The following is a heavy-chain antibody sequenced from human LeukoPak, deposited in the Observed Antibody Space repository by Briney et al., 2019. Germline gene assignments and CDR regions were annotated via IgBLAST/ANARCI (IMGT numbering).Heavy chain of an antibody. Sequence: ASVKVSCKASGYTYTTDGISWVRQAPGQGLEWMGWIDTYSGKTNYAQKFQGRVTMTSHTSTSTAYMELRSLRSDDTAVYYCARDRGIAEADSFDPWGQGTLVTVSS. CDR3: ARDRGIAEADSFDP. V-gene: IGHV1-18*01. CDR1: GYTYTTDG. D-gene: IGHD6-13*01. CDR2: IDTYSGKT. J-gene: IGHJ5*02.